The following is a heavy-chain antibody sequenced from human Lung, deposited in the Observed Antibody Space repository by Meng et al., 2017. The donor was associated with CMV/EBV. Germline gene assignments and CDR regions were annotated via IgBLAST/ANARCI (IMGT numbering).Heavy chain of an antibody. Sequence: RPGLGMPSDTLSLTCPVSGGSISSYYWSWIRQPAGKGLEWIGRIYTSGSTNYNPSLKSRVTMSVDTSKNQFSLKLSSVTAADTAVYYCARGSRDEAFQHWGQGTLVTVSS. V-gene: IGHV4-4*07. J-gene: IGHJ1*01. CDR3: ARGSRDEAFQH. CDR1: GGSISSYY. D-gene: IGHD5-24*01. CDR2: IYTSGST.